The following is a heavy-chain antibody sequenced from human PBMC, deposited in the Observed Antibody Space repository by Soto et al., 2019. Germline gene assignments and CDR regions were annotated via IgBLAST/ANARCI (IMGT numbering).Heavy chain of an antibody. V-gene: IGHV3-30-3*01. D-gene: IGHD3-9*01. CDR3: ARDGLSRRYFDWLLLSPLYYYGMDV. Sequence: GGSLRLSCAASGFTFSSYAMHWVRQAPGKGLEWVAVISYDGSNKYYADSVKGRFTISRDNSKNTLYLQMSSLRAEDTAVYYCARDGLSRRYFDWLLLSPLYYYGMDVWGQGTTVTVSS. CDR2: ISYDGSNK. J-gene: IGHJ6*02. CDR1: GFTFSSYA.